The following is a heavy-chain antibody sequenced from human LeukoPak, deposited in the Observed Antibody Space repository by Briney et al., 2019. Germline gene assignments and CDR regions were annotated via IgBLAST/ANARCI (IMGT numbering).Heavy chain of an antibody. CDR3: ARLWYSGYDYYFDY. CDR2: IYYSGST. D-gene: IGHD5-12*01. J-gene: IGHJ4*02. Sequence: TSETLSLTCGVSGGSISSCDWWSWVRQPPGKGLEWIGYIYYSGSTNYNPSLKSRVTISVDTSKNQFSLKLSSVTAADTAVYYCARLWYSGYDYYFDYWGQGTLVTVSS. CDR1: GGSISSCDW. V-gene: IGHV4-4*02.